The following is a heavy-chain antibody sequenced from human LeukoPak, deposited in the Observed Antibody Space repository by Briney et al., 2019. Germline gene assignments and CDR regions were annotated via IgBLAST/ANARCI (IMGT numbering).Heavy chain of an antibody. V-gene: IGHV3-21*01. CDR3: ARDTLASRTTDY. J-gene: IGHJ4*02. D-gene: IGHD1-1*01. CDR2: ISSSSSYI. CDR1: GFIFSSYT. Sequence: GGSLRLSCAASGFIFSSYTINWVRRAPGKGPEWVSSISSSSSYIYYADSVKGRFTISRDNARNSLYLQMNSLRAEDTAVYYCARDTLASRTTDYWGQGTLVTVSS.